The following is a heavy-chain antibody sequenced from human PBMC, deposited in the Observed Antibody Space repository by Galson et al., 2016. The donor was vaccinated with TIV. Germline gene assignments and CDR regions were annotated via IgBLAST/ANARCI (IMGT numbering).Heavy chain of an antibody. CDR3: ARWADSGSYYQYFHH. CDR2: IYYSGST. V-gene: IGHV4-31*03. Sequence: LSLTCNVSGGSISSGGFYWSWIRQPPGRGLEWIGNIYYSGSTSYNPSLESRITISVDTSKNQFSLNLGSVTAADTAVYYCARWADSGSYYQYFHHWGQGTLVTVSS. CDR1: GGSISSGGFY. J-gene: IGHJ4*02. D-gene: IGHD1-26*01.